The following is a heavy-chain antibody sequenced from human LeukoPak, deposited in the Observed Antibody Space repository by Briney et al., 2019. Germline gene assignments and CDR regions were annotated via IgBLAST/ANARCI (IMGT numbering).Heavy chain of an antibody. CDR1: GFTFSSYG. CDR3: ARDRGDCRGGSCYQDY. J-gene: IGHJ4*02. D-gene: IGHD2-15*01. Sequence: PGGSLRLSCAASGFTFSSYGMHWVRQAPGKGLEWVAVIWYDGSNKYYADSVKGRFTISRDNSKNTLYLQTTSLRAGDTAVYYCARDRGDCRGGSCYQDYWGQGTLVTVSS. V-gene: IGHV3-33*01. CDR2: IWYDGSNK.